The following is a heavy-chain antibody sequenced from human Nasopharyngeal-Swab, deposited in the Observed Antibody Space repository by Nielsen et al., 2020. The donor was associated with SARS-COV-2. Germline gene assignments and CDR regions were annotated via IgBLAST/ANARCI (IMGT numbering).Heavy chain of an antibody. J-gene: IGHJ4*02. Sequence: GESLKISCAASGFTFSSYDMHWVRQATGKGLEWVSAIGTAGDTYYPGSVKGRFTISRDDSKSIAYLQMNSLKTEDTAVYYCTRVPYDFWSGYYSDYWGQGTLVTVSS. CDR3: TRVPYDFWSGYYSDY. V-gene: IGHV3-13*04. D-gene: IGHD3-3*01. CDR1: GFTFSSYD. CDR2: IGTAGDT.